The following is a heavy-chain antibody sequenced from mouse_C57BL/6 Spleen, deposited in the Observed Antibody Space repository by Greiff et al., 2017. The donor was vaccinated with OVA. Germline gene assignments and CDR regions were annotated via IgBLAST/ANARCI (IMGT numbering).Heavy chain of an antibody. V-gene: IGHV2-5*01. J-gene: IGHJ3*01. CDR2: IWRGGST. CDR1: GFSLTSYG. Sequence: VQLQQSGPGLVQPSQSLSITCTVSGFSLTSYGVHWVRQSPGKGLEWLGVIWRGGSTDYNAAFMSRLSITKDNSKSQVFFKMNSLQADDTAIYYCAKAGTAQAIWFAYWGQGTLVTVSA. D-gene: IGHD3-2*02. CDR3: AKAGTAQAIWFAY.